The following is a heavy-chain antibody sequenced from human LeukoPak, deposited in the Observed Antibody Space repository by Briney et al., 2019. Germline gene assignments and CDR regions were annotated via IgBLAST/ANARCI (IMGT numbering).Heavy chain of an antibody. V-gene: IGHV1-69*04. CDR2: IIPILGIA. CDR1: GGTFSSYA. J-gene: IGHJ4*02. Sequence: SVKVSCKASGGTFSSYAISWVRQAPGQGLEWMGRIIPILGIANYAQKFQGRVTITADESTSTAYMELSSLRSEDTAVYYCAYRTLSGSYGDIYFDYWGQGTLVTVSS. D-gene: IGHD1-26*01. CDR3: AYRTLSGSYGDIYFDY.